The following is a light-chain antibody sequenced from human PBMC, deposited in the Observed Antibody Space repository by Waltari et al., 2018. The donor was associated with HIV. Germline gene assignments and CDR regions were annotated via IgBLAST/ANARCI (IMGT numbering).Light chain of an antibody. Sequence: QSVLTQPPSVSGAPGQRVTISCTGRSSNIGAGSDVHWYQQLPGTAPKLLIYGNSNRPSGVPDRFSGSKSGTSASLAITGLQAEDEADYYCQSYDSSLSGPRVFGTGTKVTVL. J-gene: IGLJ1*01. CDR1: SSNIGAGSD. CDR2: GNS. V-gene: IGLV1-40*01. CDR3: QSYDSSLSGPRV.